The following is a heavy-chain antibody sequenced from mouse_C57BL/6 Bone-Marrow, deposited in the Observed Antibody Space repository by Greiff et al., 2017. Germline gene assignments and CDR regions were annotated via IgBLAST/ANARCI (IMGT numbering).Heavy chain of an antibody. V-gene: IGHV14-4*01. CDR3: TTTPRRRTWFAY. CDR2: IDPENGDT. CDR1: GFNIKDDY. D-gene: IGHD1-2*01. J-gene: IGHJ3*01. Sequence: VQLKESGAELVRPGASVKLSCTASGFNIKDDYMHWVKQRPEQGLEWIGWIDPENGDTEYASKFQGKATITADTSSNTAYLQLSSLTSEDTAVYYCTTTPRRRTWFAYWGQGTLVTVSA.